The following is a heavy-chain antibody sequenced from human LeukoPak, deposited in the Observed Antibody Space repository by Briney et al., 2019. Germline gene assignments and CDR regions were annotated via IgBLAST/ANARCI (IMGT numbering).Heavy chain of an antibody. CDR3: ATWIQLTDAFHI. CDR2: FDPEDGET. V-gene: IGHV1-24*01. D-gene: IGHD5-18*01. J-gene: IGHJ3*02. Sequence: ASVKVSCKVSGHTLTELSLHWVRQTPGKGLGWMGGFDPEDGETIYAQKFQGRVTMTEDTYTDTAYMELSSLRSEDTAVYYCATWIQLTDAFHIWGQGTMVTVSS. CDR1: GHTLTELS.